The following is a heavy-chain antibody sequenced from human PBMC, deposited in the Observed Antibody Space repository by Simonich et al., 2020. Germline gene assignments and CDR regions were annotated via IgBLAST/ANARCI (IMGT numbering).Heavy chain of an antibody. CDR2: IYYSGST. J-gene: IGHJ4*02. Sequence: QVQLQESGPGLVKPSETLSLTCTVSGGSISSYYWSWIRQPPGKGLEWIGYIYYSGSTNHNPSLKSRVTKSVDTSTNQFSLKLSSVTAADTAVYYCARHDRWLQFYFDYWGQGTLVTVSS. CDR1: GGSISSYY. D-gene: IGHD5-12*01. CDR3: ARHDRWLQFYFDY. V-gene: IGHV4-59*08.